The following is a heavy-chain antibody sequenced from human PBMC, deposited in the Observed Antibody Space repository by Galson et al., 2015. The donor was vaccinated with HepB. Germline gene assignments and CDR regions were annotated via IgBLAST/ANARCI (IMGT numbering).Heavy chain of an antibody. CDR2: ISWNSGSI. CDR3: AKDMASENCSGGSCPYYYGMDV. Sequence: SLRLSCAASGFTFDDYAMHWVRQAPGKGLEWVSGISWNSGSIGYADSVKGRFTISRDNAKNSLYLQMNSLRAEDTALYYCAKDMASENCSGGSCPYYYGMDVWGQGTTVTVSS. D-gene: IGHD2-15*01. V-gene: IGHV3-9*01. J-gene: IGHJ6*02. CDR1: GFTFDDYA.